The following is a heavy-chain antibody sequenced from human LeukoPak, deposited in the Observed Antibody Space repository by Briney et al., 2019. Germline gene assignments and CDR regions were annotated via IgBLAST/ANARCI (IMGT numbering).Heavy chain of an antibody. J-gene: IGHJ6*02. D-gene: IGHD3-3*01. Sequence: GGSLRLSCAASGFTFSSYAMSWVRQAPGKGLEWVSAISGGGGSTYYADSVKGRFTISRDNAKNSLYLQMNSLRAEDTAVYYCASLYDFWSGYDYGMDVWGQGTTVTVSS. CDR1: GFTFSSYA. V-gene: IGHV3-23*01. CDR2: ISGGGGST. CDR3: ASLYDFWSGYDYGMDV.